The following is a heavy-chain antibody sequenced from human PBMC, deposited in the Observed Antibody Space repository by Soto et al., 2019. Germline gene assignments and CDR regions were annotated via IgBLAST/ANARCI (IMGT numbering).Heavy chain of an antibody. J-gene: IGHJ5*02. CDR1: GYTFTSYG. CDR3: AREGFGAAAGTPMMYNWFDP. V-gene: IGHV1-18*01. Sequence: QVQLVQSGAEVKKPGASVKVSCKASGYTFTSYGISWVRQAPGQGLEWMGWISAYNGNTNYAQKLQGRVTMTTDTSTSTAYRELRSLRSDDTAVYYCAREGFGAAAGTPMMYNWFDPWGQGTLVTVSS. D-gene: IGHD6-13*01. CDR2: ISAYNGNT.